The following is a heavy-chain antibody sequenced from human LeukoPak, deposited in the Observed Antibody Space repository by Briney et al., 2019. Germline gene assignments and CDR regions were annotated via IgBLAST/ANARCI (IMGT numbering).Heavy chain of an antibody. J-gene: IGHJ4*02. V-gene: IGHV3-30-3*02. CDR1: GFIFSDYA. CDR3: AKQLGYCSDGNCYFPY. D-gene: IGHD2-15*01. Sequence: GGSLRLSCAASGFIFSDYALHWVRQAPGKGLEWLAVVSYDGNNKYYADSVEGRFTISRDNPKSTLYLQLNSLRAEDTAVYYCAKQLGYCSDGNCYFPYWGQGTLVTVSS. CDR2: VSYDGNNK.